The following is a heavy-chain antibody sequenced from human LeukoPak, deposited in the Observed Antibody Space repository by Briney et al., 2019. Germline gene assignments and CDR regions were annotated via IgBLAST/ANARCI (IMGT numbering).Heavy chain of an antibody. Sequence: PGGSLRLSCAASGFIFGSYSMNWVRQAPGKGLEWVSSISSSSSYIYYADSVKGRFTISRDNAKNSLYLQMNSLRAEDTAVYYCARDRTRMYYYDSSGSDDAFDIWGQGTMVTVSS. CDR2: ISSSSSYI. D-gene: IGHD3-22*01. V-gene: IGHV3-21*01. CDR3: ARDRTRMYYYDSSGSDDAFDI. CDR1: GFIFGSYS. J-gene: IGHJ3*02.